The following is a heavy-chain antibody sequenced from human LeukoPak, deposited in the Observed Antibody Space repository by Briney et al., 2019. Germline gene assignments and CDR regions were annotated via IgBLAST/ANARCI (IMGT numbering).Heavy chain of an antibody. V-gene: IGHV1-18*01. CDR3: ARDSASVWPGSSGWSNWFDP. D-gene: IGHD6-19*01. Sequence: GASVKVSCKASGYTFGSYGVSWVRQAPGQGLEWMAWISPYNGSTNYAQKFQGRVTMTTDTSTSTAYMELRSLRADDTAVYYCARDSASVWPGSSGWSNWFDPWGQGTLVTVSS. CDR2: ISPYNGST. J-gene: IGHJ5*02. CDR1: GYTFGSYG.